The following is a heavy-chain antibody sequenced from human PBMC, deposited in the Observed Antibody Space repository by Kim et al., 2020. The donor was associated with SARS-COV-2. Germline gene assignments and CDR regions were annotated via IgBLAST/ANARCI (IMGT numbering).Heavy chain of an antibody. J-gene: IGHJ4*02. CDR3: AALDTVQVPGGI. V-gene: IGHV3-7*01. D-gene: IGHD3-10*01. Sequence: YLDSVKGRFTMSRDNAKNSLYLQMSSLRTEDTAIYCCAALDTVQVPGGIWGQGTLVTVSS.